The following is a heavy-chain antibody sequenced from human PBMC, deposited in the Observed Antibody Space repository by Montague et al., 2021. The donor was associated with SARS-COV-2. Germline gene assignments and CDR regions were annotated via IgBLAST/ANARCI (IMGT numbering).Heavy chain of an antibody. CDR3: AKDPIPGGSNPYYFDF. CDR1: GFTFSHYA. J-gene: IGHJ4*02. D-gene: IGHD2-21*01. V-gene: IGHV3-23*01. CDR2: IGDSGSKT. Sequence: SLRLSCAASGFTFSHYAMSWVRWAPGKGLEWVSAIGDSGSKTHYADSVXGLFTISRDNSKNTLSLEMNSLKVDDTAVYYCAKDPIPGGSNPYYFDFWGQGTLVTVS.